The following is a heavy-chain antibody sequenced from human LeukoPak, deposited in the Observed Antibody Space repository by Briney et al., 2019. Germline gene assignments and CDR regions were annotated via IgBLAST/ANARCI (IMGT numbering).Heavy chain of an antibody. CDR2: INPGDSDT. CDR3: ARSRPFFDP. CDR1: GYSFTSYW. Sequence: NRGESLQISCKGSGYSFTSYWIGWVRQLPGKGLEWMGIINPGDSDTRYSPSFQGQVTISADKSISTAYLQWRSLKASDTAIYFCARSRPFFDPWGQGTLVTVSS. V-gene: IGHV5-51*01. J-gene: IGHJ5*02.